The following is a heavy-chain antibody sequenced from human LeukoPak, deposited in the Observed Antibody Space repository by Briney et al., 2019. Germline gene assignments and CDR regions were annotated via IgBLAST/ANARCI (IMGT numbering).Heavy chain of an antibody. D-gene: IGHD4-11*01. CDR1: GFTFSDYA. CDR2: ISGSGGSGGST. CDR3: ATRPVTPQYFLH. Sequence: GGSLRLSCAASGFTFSDYAMSWVRQAPGKGLEWVSVISGSGGSGGSTYYADSVKGRFTISRDNSKNTLYLEMHSLRAEDTAIYYCATRPVTPQYFLHWGQGTLVTVSS. V-gene: IGHV3-23*01. J-gene: IGHJ1*01.